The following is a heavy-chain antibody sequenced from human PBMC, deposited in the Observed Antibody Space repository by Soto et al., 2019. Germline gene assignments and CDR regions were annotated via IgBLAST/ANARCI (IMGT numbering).Heavy chain of an antibody. D-gene: IGHD3-3*01. J-gene: IGHJ5*02. CDR1: GGSINSGGYY. V-gene: IGHV4-31*03. CDR2: IYYSGST. CDR3: SRGRDGCFWSGRRDNWFDP. Sequence: QWQLQESGPGLVKPSQTLSLTCTVSGGSINSGGYYWSWIRQHPGKGLEWIDYIYYSGSTYYNPSLKSGVTMSLDTSNNQCSLKLTSVLAADTVVYYCSRGRDGCFWSGRRDNWFDPWSQGPLVPVSS.